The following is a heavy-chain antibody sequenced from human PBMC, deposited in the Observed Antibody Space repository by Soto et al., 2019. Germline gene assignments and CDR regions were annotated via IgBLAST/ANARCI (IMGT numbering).Heavy chain of an antibody. CDR2: SNHSGGT. J-gene: IGHJ6*02. CDR1: GGSFIGYY. D-gene: IGHD2-8*01. V-gene: IGHV4-34*01. CDR3: ARAGIVLMVYAQGGMDV. Sequence: SETLSLTCAVYGGSFIGYYWSWIRQPPGKGLEWIGESNHSGGTNYNPSLKSRVTISVDTSKNQFSLKLRSVTAADTAVYYCARAGIVLMVYAQGGMDVWGQGTTVTVSS.